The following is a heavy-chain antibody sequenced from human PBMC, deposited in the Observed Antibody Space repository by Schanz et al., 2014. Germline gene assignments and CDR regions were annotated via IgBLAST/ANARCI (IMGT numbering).Heavy chain of an antibody. D-gene: IGHD5-18*01. J-gene: IGHJ4*02. V-gene: IGHV1-46*03. CDR1: GYTFTNFY. CDR3: ARGGSVIHEGNFAY. CDR2: INPSEGGT. Sequence: VQLVQSGTEVKKPGASVKVSCKASGYTFTNFYIHWVRQAPGQGLEWVGIINPSEGGTSFPQKFKDRLTMTRDTSTSTFYMELNSLRADDTADYYGARGGSVIHEGNFAYWGQGSLVTVSS.